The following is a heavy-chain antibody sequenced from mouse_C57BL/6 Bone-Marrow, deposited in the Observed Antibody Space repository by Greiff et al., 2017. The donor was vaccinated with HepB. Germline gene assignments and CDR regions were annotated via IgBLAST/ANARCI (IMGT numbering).Heavy chain of an antibody. Sequence: QVQLQQSGPELVKPGASVKISCKASGYAFSSSWMNWVKQRPGKGLEWIGRIYPGDGDTNYNGKFKGKATLTADKSSSTAYMQLSSRTSEDSAVYFCARGRGGPNYYGSSLDYWGQGTTLTVSS. J-gene: IGHJ2*01. V-gene: IGHV1-82*01. CDR2: IYPGDGDT. CDR3: ARGRGGPNYYGSSLDY. CDR1: GYAFSSSW. D-gene: IGHD1-1*01.